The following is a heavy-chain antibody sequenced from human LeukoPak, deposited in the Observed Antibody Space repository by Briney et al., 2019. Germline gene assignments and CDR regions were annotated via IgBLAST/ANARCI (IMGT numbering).Heavy chain of an antibody. V-gene: IGHV1-46*01. CDR1: GYTFTSYY. CDR2: INPSGGST. CDR3: AREGDSRTDFDY. D-gene: IGHD2-21*02. Sequence: ASVKVTCKGSGYTFTSYYMHWVRQAPGQGLEWMGIINPSGGSTSYAQKFQGRVAMTRDTSTSTVYMELSGLRSEDTAVYYCAREGDSRTDFDYWGQGTLVTVSS. J-gene: IGHJ4*02.